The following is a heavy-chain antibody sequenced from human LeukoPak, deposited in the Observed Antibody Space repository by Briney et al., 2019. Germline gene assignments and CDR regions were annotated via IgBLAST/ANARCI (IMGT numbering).Heavy chain of an antibody. CDR3: TREEPEYNSGWSMDV. CDR1: GDSINNNKW. Sequence: SETLSLTCVVSGDSINNNKWWSWVRQPPGKGLEWIGDVYYSGSTNYNPSLKSRVTMSVDKSKNQFFMKLNSVTAADTAVYYCTREEPEYNSGWSMDVWGQGTTVTVSS. J-gene: IGHJ6*02. V-gene: IGHV4-4*02. D-gene: IGHD6-19*01. CDR2: VYYSGST.